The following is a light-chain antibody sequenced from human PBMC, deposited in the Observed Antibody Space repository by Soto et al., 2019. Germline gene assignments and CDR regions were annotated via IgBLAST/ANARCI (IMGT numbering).Light chain of an antibody. V-gene: IGKV3-20*01. CDR2: GAS. CDR1: QSVSSPY. CDR3: QQYGSSPFT. J-gene: IGKJ3*01. Sequence: EVVLTQSPVTLSLSPGERATLSCRASQSVSSPYLAWYQQKPGQPPGLLIYGASSRATDIPDRFIGSGSGTDFTPTIARLAPEDVAMYYCQQYGSSPFTFGPGTKVDI.